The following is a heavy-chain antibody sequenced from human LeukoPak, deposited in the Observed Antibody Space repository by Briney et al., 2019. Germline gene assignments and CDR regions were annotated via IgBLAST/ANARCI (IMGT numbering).Heavy chain of an antibody. D-gene: IGHD3-10*01. CDR2: INHSGST. Sequence: PSESLSLTCAVYGGSFSGYHWSWIRQPPGKGLEWIGEINHSGSTNYNPSLKSRVTISVDTSKNQFSLKLSSVTAADTAVYYCASSMVRGVRNPNWFDPWGQGTLVTVSS. V-gene: IGHV4-34*01. CDR3: ASSMVRGVRNPNWFDP. J-gene: IGHJ5*02. CDR1: GGSFSGYH.